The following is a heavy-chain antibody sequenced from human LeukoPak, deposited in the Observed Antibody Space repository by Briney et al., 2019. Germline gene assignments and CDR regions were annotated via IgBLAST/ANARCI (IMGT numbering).Heavy chain of an antibody. D-gene: IGHD3-10*01. V-gene: IGHV1-69*13. CDR1: GGTFSSYA. Sequence: SVKVSCKASGGTFSSYAISWVRQAPGQGLEWMGGIIPIFGTAKYAQKFQGRVTITADESTSTAYMELSSLRSEDTAVYYCARGHYGSGSFIYYYYYMDIWGKGTTVTISS. CDR3: ARGHYGSGSFIYYYYYMDI. CDR2: IIPIFGTA. J-gene: IGHJ6*03.